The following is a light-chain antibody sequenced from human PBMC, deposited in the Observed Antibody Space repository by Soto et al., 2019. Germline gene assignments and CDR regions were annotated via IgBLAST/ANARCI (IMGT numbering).Light chain of an antibody. CDR3: QYHDSSPSGYV. CDR2: ANR. CDR1: SSNIGAGYD. J-gene: IGLJ1*01. V-gene: IGLV1-40*01. Sequence: QCVLAQPPSVSGAPGQRVTISCTWSSSNIGAGYDVHWYQQLPGTAPKLLIYANRNRPAGVPDRFSASKSGTSASLAISGLQAEDEADYYCQYHDSSPSGYVFGRGTKVTVL.